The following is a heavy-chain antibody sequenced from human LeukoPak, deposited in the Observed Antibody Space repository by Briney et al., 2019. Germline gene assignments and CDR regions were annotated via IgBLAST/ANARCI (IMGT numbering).Heavy chain of an antibody. V-gene: IGHV3-23*01. CDR1: GFTFSSYG. CDR3: AKNLNPFDY. Sequence: GGSLRLSCAASGFTFSSYGMSWVRQAPGKGLEWVSGISGSGGSTYYADSVKGRFTISRDNSKNTLYLQMNSLRAEGTAVYYCAKNLNPFDYWGQGTLVTVSS. CDR2: ISGSGGST. J-gene: IGHJ4*02.